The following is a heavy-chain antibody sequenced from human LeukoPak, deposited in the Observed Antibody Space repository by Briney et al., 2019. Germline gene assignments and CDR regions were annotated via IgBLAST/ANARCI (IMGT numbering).Heavy chain of an antibody. J-gene: IGHJ4*02. CDR2: INHSGST. D-gene: IGHD3-22*01. Sequence: SETLSLTCAVYGGSFSGYYWSWIRQPPGKGLEWIGEINHSGSTNYNPSLKSRVTISVDTSKNQFSLKLSSVTAADTAVYYCARIPSKRNYYDSSGYILDWGQGTLVTVSS. CDR3: ARIPSKRNYYDSSGYILD. V-gene: IGHV4-34*01. CDR1: GGSFSGYY.